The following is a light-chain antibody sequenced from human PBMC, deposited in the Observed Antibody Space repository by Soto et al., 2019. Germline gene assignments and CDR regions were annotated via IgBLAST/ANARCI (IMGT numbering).Light chain of an antibody. Sequence: DGPMTVSPPTLSSSVGYRVTITCWASQSISSWLAWYQQKPGKAPKLLIYDASSLESGVPSRFSGSGSGTEFTLTISSLQTDDFATYYCLQDNNYSRTFGQGTKVDI. V-gene: IGKV1-5*01. CDR2: DAS. CDR1: QSISSW. J-gene: IGKJ1*01. CDR3: LQDNNYSRT.